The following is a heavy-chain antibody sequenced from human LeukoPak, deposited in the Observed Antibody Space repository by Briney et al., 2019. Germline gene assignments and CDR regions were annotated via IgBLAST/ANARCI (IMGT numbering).Heavy chain of an antibody. V-gene: IGHV1-18*01. Sequence: GASVKVSCKASGGTFSSYAISWVRQAPGQGLEWMGWISAYNGNTNYAQKLQGRVTMTTDTSTSTAYMELRSLRSDDTAVCYCARNSRTYYYDSSGYYSAYYYMDVWGKGTTVTISS. D-gene: IGHD3-22*01. CDR1: GGTFSSYA. CDR3: ARNSRTYYYDSSGYYSAYYYMDV. J-gene: IGHJ6*03. CDR2: ISAYNGNT.